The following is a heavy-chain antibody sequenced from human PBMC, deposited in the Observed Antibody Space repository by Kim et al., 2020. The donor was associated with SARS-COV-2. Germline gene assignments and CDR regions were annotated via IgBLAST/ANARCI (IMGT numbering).Heavy chain of an antibody. D-gene: IGHD3-9*01. V-gene: IGHV3-48*03. Sequence: GGSLRLSCAASGFTFSSYEMNWVRQAPGKGLEWVSYISSSGSTIYYADSVKGRFTISRDNAKNSLYLQMNSLRAEDTAVYYCARGAGGYYDILTGYQQPNWFDPWGQGTLVTVSS. CDR3: ARGAGGYYDILTGYQQPNWFDP. CDR2: ISSSGSTI. J-gene: IGHJ5*02. CDR1: GFTFSSYE.